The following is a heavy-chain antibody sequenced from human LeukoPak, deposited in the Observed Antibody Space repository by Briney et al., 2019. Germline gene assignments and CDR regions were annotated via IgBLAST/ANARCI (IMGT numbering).Heavy chain of an antibody. CDR2: INHSGST. Sequence: PSETLSLTCAVYGGSFSGYYWSWIRQPPGKGLEWIGEINHSGSTNYNPSLKSRVTISVDTSKNQFSLKLSSVTAADTAVYYCARGKRSGYPVRPRGYFQHWGQGTLVTVSS. V-gene: IGHV4-34*01. CDR1: GGSFSGYY. J-gene: IGHJ1*01. D-gene: IGHD3-22*01. CDR3: ARGKRSGYPVRPRGYFQH.